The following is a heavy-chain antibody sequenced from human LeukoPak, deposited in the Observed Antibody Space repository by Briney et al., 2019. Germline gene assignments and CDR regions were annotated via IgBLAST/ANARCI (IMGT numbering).Heavy chain of an antibody. CDR3: ARRSVVVSAAGDDAFDL. CDR1: GYTFTRYG. D-gene: IGHD2-15*01. Sequence: GASVKVSCKASGYTFTRYGISWVRQAPGQGLEWMGWLNTYNGNTNYVQNLQGRFTMTTDTSTRTAYMELRSLRYDDTAVYYCARRSVVVSAAGDDAFDLWGQGTMVTVSS. V-gene: IGHV1-18*01. J-gene: IGHJ3*01. CDR2: LNTYNGNT.